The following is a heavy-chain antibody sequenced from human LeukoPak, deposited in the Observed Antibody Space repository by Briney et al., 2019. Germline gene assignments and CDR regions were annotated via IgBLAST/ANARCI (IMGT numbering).Heavy chain of an antibody. CDR2: INPNSGGT. CDR1: GYTFTGYY. CDR3: AREAEEIVVVITTAAYFDY. J-gene: IGHJ4*02. D-gene: IGHD3-22*01. V-gene: IGHV1-2*02. Sequence: GASVKVSCKASGYTFTGYYMHWVRQAPGQGLGWMGWINPNSGGTNYAQKFQGRVTMTRDTSISTAYMELSRLRSDDTAVYYCAREAEEIVVVITTAAYFDYWGQGTLVTVSS.